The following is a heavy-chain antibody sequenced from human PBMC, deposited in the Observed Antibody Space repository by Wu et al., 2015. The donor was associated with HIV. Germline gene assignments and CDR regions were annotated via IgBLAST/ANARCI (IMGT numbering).Heavy chain of an antibody. D-gene: IGHD3-22*01. J-gene: IGHJ4*02. CDR1: GYTFTGYY. V-gene: IGHV1-2*02. CDR2: INPNSGGT. Sequence: QVQLVQSGAEVKKPGASVKVSCKASGYTFTGYYMHWVRQAPGQGLEWMGWINPNSGGTNYAQKFQGRVTMTRDTSISTAYMELSRLRSDDTAVYYCATGRAYYYDSSGYYFDYWGQGTLVTVSS. CDR3: ATGRAYYYDSSGYYFDY.